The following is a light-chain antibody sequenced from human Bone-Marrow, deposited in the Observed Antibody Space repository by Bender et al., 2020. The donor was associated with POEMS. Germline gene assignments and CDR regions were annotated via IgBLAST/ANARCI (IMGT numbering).Light chain of an antibody. J-gene: IGLJ3*02. CDR2: EVS. CDR3: SSYAGNSAWV. CDR1: SSDVGSYNR. Sequence: QSALTQPPSVSGSPGQSVTISCTGTSSDVGSYNRVSWYQQPPGTAPKLMIYEVSNRPSGVPDRFSGSKSGNTASLTISGLQAEDEADYYCSSYAGNSAWVFGGGTKLTVL. V-gene: IGLV2-18*02.